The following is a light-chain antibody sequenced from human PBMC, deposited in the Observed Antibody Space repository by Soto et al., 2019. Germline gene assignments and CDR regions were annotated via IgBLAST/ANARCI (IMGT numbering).Light chain of an antibody. Sequence: QSVLTQPPSVSGAPGQTVTISCTGSSSNFGAGHDVNWYQQLPGSAPKLVIYSDFKRPSGVPARFSGSRSGTSASLDITGLQPEDEASYYCQAYDNSLRGWVFGGGIKLTVL. CDR1: SSNFGAGHD. CDR2: SDF. J-gene: IGLJ3*02. V-gene: IGLV1-40*01. CDR3: QAYDNSLRGWV.